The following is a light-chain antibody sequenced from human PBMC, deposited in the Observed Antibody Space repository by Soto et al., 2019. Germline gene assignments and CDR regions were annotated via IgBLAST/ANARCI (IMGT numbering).Light chain of an antibody. CDR1: QSVSSS. V-gene: IGKV3-15*01. CDR3: QQYDDWGT. Sequence: EIVMTQSPATLSVSPGERATLSCRASQSVSSSLAWFQQKPGQAPRLLIYGASTRATGIPARFSGSGSGTEFTLSIRSLQSEDFAVYYCQQYDDWGTFGQGTKVEIK. CDR2: GAS. J-gene: IGKJ1*01.